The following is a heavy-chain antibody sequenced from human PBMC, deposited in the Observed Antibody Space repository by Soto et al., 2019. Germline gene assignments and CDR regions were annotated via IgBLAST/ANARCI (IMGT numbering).Heavy chain of an antibody. V-gene: IGHV1-18*01. J-gene: IGHJ2*01. CDR3: ARDDCNGGSCDGGHYLDL. D-gene: IGHD2-15*01. CDR2: ISPKFGRT. CDR1: DYIFLAYG. Sequence: QVQLVQSGPEVKKAGASVKVSCTAPTDYIFLAYGFDWVRQAPGQGLEWMGWISPKFGRTNYARTLQDRFTMTTDVSTNSVSMELRDLRSDDSAVFYCARDDCNGGSCDGGHYLDLWGRGTPISVSS.